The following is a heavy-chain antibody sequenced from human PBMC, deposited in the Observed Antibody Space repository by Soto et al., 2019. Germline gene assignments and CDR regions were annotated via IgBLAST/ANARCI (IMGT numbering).Heavy chain of an antibody. CDR2: MYTEGET. CDR3: AKVDRTGSGWYSHYYYDMDV. Sequence: EVRVVESGGALMQPGGSLRLSCAASGFRINDAYMTWVRQAPGKGLEWVSVMYTEGETYYGDSVRGRFTVSRDNSKNTLYLQMNSLRAEDTAVYYCAKVDRTGSGWYSHYYYDMDVWGQGTTVTVSS. D-gene: IGHD6-19*01. CDR1: GFRINDAY. V-gene: IGHV3-53*01. J-gene: IGHJ6*02.